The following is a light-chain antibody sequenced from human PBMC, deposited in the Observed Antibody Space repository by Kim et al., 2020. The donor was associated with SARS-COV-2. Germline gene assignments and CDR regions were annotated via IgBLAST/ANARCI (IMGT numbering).Light chain of an antibody. CDR3: NSRDSNDNVV. CDR1: SLRSYY. Sequence: VALGQPVRITCQGDSLRSYYETWYQQKPGQAPIVVIYGKNNRPSGIPDRFSGSSSGNTASLTITGTQAGDEADYYCNSRDSNDNVVFGGGTQLTVL. CDR2: GKN. J-gene: IGLJ2*01. V-gene: IGLV3-19*01.